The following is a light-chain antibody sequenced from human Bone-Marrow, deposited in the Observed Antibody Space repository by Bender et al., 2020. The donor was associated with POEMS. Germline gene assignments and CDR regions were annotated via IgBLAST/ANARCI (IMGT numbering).Light chain of an antibody. Sequence: QSALTQPASVSGSPGQSITISCTGTGSDVGNYNLVSWYQQRPGKAPKVMIYDVSDRPSGVSNRFSGSKSGTSASLAITGVQAEDEADYYCHSFDNSLSGLVFGTGTKVTVL. CDR2: DVS. CDR3: HSFDNSLSGLV. J-gene: IGLJ1*01. V-gene: IGLV2-14*02. CDR1: GSDVGNYNL.